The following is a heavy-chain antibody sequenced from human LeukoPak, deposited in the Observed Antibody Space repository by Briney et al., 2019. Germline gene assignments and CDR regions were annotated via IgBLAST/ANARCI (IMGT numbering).Heavy chain of an antibody. CDR2: ISGSGGST. J-gene: IGHJ4*02. D-gene: IGHD5-18*01. Sequence: GGSLRLSCAASGFTFSSYAMHWVRQAPGKGLEWVSAISGSGGSTYYADSVKGRFTISRDNSKNTLYLQMNSLRAEDTAVYYCARTSGYSYGYFDYWGQGTLVTVSS. CDR1: GFTFSSYA. CDR3: ARTSGYSYGYFDY. V-gene: IGHV3-23*01.